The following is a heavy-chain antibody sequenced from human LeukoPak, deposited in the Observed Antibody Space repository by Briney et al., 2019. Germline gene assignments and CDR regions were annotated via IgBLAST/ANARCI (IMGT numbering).Heavy chain of an antibody. J-gene: IGHJ6*02. CDR3: ARDPPHTFPSRYYYYYYGMDV. D-gene: IGHD3-16*01. Sequence: PSETLSLTCAVYGGSFSGYYWSWVRQAPGKGLEWVSVIYSGGSTYYADSVKGRFTISRDNSKNTLYLQMNSLRAEDTAVYYCARDPPHTFPSRYYYYYYGMDVWGQGTTVTVSS. CDR2: IYSGGST. V-gene: IGHV3-66*01. CDR1: GGSFSGYY.